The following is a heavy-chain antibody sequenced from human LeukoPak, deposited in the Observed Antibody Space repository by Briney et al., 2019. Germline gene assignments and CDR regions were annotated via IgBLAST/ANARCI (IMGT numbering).Heavy chain of an antibody. Sequence: KSSETLSLTCIVSGGSISSYYWSWIRQPPGKGLEWIGYIYYSGSTNYNPSLKSRVTISVDTSKNQFSLKLSSVTAADTAVYYCARYSSSWSFFDYWGQGTLVTVSS. CDR2: IYYSGST. CDR3: ARYSSSWSFFDY. CDR1: GGSISSYY. V-gene: IGHV4-59*01. J-gene: IGHJ4*02. D-gene: IGHD6-13*01.